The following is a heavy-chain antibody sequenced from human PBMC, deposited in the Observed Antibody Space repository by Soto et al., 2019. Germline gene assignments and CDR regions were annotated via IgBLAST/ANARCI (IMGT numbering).Heavy chain of an antibody. CDR2: ISGSGGTT. CDR3: ARTPYEFWSSGQYFFAH. CDR1: GFTFSSHA. J-gene: IGHJ4*02. V-gene: IGHV3-23*01. D-gene: IGHD3-3*01. Sequence: EVLLLDSGGGLVQPGGSLRLSCAASGFTFSSHAMSWFRQAPGKWLESVSGISGSGGTTFYADSVKGRFTISRDNSEQTLFLQISSLRAEDTAISFCARTPYEFWSSGQYFFAHWGQGTLVTVAS.